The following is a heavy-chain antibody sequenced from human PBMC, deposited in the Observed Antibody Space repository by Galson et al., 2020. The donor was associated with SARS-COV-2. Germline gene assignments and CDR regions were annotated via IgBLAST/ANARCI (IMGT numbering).Heavy chain of an antibody. CDR1: GFTFSSYA. D-gene: IGHD2-21*01. CDR2: ISYDGSNK. V-gene: IGHV3-30-3*01. CDR3: ARESILWAKDAFDI. Sequence: PGGSLRLSCAASGFTFSSYAMHWVRQAPGKGLEWVAVISYDGSNKYYADSVKGRFTISRDNSKNTLYLQMNSLRAEDTAVYYCARESILWAKDAFDIWGQGTMVTVSS. J-gene: IGHJ3*02.